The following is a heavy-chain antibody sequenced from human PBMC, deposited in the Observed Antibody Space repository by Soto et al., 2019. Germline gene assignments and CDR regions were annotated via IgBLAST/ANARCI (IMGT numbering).Heavy chain of an antibody. CDR3: AREHPHPYYFDY. CDR2: ISAYNGNT. J-gene: IGHJ4*02. Sequence: GASVKVSCKASGYTFTSYGISWVRQAPGPGLEWMGWISAYNGNTNYAQKLQDRVTMTTDTSTSTAYMELRSLSSDDTAVYYCAREHPHPYYFDYWGQGTLVTVSS. V-gene: IGHV1-18*01. CDR1: GYTFTSYG.